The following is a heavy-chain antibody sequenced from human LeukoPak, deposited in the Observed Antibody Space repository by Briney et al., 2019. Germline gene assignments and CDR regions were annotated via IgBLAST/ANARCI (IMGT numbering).Heavy chain of an antibody. D-gene: IGHD3-22*01. CDR1: DGSFSGYS. Sequence: PSETLSLTCAVYDGSFSGYSWNWIRQPPGKGLEWIGEINPSGSINYNPSLKSRATISVDKSKDQFSLKLSSVTAADTAVYYCARVAGYYDSSGYSDHFDYWGQGTLVTVSS. CDR3: ARVAGYYDSSGYSDHFDY. V-gene: IGHV4-34*01. J-gene: IGHJ4*02. CDR2: INPSGSI.